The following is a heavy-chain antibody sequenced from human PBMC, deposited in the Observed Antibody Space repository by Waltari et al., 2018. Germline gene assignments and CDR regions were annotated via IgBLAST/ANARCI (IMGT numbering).Heavy chain of an antibody. Sequence: EGEVVESGGGLVQPGGSLRLSCTASGFTFSPYGMHWVRQAPGKGLEGVSGVNRDGMRRTYADPVKRRFTISRDNARNMVHLQMNSLRAEDTAVYYCGTLEAVPSWGQGTLVTVSS. CDR3: GTLEAVPS. CDR2: VNRDGMRR. J-gene: IGHJ5*02. V-gene: IGHV3-74*03. CDR1: GFTFSPYG.